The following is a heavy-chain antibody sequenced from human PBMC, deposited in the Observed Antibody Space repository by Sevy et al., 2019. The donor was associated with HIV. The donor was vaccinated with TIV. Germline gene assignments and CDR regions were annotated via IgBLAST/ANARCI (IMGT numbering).Heavy chain of an antibody. CDR1: GYTFTNYD. CDR3: ARGPNSGRYRDYYYYYGMDV. J-gene: IGHJ6*02. CDR2: MSPNSGKT. V-gene: IGHV1-8*01. D-gene: IGHD1-26*01. Sequence: ASVKVSCKASGYTFTNYDINWVRQATGQGHEWMGWMSPNSGKTGYAQKFQGRVTMTRNTSISTAYMQLSSLGSEDTAVYYCARGPNSGRYRDYYYYYGMDVWGQGTAVTVSS.